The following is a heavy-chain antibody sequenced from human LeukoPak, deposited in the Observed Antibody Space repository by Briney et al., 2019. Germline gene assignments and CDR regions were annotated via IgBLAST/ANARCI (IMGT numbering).Heavy chain of an antibody. V-gene: IGHV3-7*01. J-gene: IGHJ4*02. D-gene: IGHD1-14*01. Sequence: GGSLRLSCAASGFSFNSYWMSWVRQAPGKGLEWVANIKQDGSEKYYVDSVKGRFTISRDNAKNSLYLQMNSLRAEDTAVYYCARDRLGWGTTRYYFDYWGQGTLVTVSS. CDR3: ARDRLGWGTTRYYFDY. CDR2: IKQDGSEK. CDR1: GFSFNSYW.